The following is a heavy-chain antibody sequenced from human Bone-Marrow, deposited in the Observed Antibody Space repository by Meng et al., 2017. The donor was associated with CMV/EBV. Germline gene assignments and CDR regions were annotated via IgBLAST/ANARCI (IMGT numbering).Heavy chain of an antibody. D-gene: IGHD2-2*02. CDR3: ARDRGVVVPAAIVLDY. Sequence: GESLKISCAASGFTFSNYAIHWVRQAPGKGLEWVSRINSDGSDTAYAGSVRGRFTISRDNAKNSLYLQMNSLRAEDTAVYYCARDRGVVVPAAIVLDYWGQGTLVTVSS. CDR1: GFTFSNYA. CDR2: INSDGSDT. J-gene: IGHJ4*02. V-gene: IGHV3-74*01.